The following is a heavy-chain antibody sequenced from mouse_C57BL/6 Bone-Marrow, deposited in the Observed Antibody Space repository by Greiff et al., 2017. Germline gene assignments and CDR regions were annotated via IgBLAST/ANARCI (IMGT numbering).Heavy chain of an antibody. CDR2: IDPETGGT. J-gene: IGHJ2*01. V-gene: IGHV1-15*01. D-gene: IGHD1-1*01. CDR1: GYTFTDYE. CDR3: TRDGNYYGSSYYFDY. Sequence: QVHVKQSGAELVRPGASVTLSCKASGYTFTDYEMHWVKQTPVHGLEWIGAIDPETGGTAYNQKFKGKAILTADKSSRTAYMELRSQTSEDAAVYYCTRDGNYYGSSYYFDYWGQGTTRTVSA.